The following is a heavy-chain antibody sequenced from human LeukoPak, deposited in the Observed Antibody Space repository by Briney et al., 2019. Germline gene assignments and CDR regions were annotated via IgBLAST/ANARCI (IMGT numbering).Heavy chain of an antibody. J-gene: IGHJ6*03. CDR1: GFTFNNYN. Sequence: GGSLRLSCAASGFTFNNYNMNWVRQAPGKALEWVSSITSSGTYIFYADSVKGRFTISRDNAKNSLYLQINSLGPEDTAVYFCARDPYSGNYGSYYYYYMDVWGKGATVTVSS. V-gene: IGHV3-21*01. D-gene: IGHD3-22*01. CDR3: ARDPYSGNYGSYYYYYMDV. CDR2: ITSSGTYI.